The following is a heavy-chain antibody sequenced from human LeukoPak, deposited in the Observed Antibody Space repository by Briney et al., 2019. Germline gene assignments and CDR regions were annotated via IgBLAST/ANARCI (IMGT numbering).Heavy chain of an antibody. J-gene: IGHJ3*02. Sequence: SETLSLTCAGYGGSFSGYYWSWIRQPPGKGLEWIGEINHSGSTNYNPSLKSRVTISVDTSKNQFSLKLSSVTAADTAVYYCARPHIVVVPAATDDAFDIWGQGTMVTVSS. V-gene: IGHV4-34*01. CDR3: ARPHIVVVPAATDDAFDI. CDR1: GGSFSGYY. D-gene: IGHD2-2*01. CDR2: INHSGST.